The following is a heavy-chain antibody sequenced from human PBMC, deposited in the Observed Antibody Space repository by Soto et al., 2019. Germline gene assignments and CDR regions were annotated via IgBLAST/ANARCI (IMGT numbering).Heavy chain of an antibody. J-gene: IGHJ6*02. CDR1: GFSLSTSGVG. V-gene: IGHV2-5*02. Sequence: SGPTLVNPTQTLTLTCTFSGFSLSTSGVGVGWIRQPPGKALEWLALIYWDDDKRYSPSLKSRLTITKDTSKNQVVLTMTNMDPVDTATYYCAHSGMHSSSWLTYYYYGMDVWGQGTTVTVSS. CDR2: IYWDDDK. D-gene: IGHD6-13*01. CDR3: AHSGMHSSSWLTYYYYGMDV.